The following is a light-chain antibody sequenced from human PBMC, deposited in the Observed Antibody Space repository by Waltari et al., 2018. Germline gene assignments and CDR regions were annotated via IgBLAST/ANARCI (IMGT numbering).Light chain of an antibody. Sequence: EIVLTQSPGTLSLSPGERATLSCRASQSVSSSYLAWYQQKPGQAPRLLIYGASSRATGIPDRFSGSGSGTDFTLTISRLEPEDFAVNYCQQYGSSVWTFGQGTKVEIK. CDR1: QSVSSSY. CDR3: QQYGSSVWT. V-gene: IGKV3-20*01. J-gene: IGKJ1*01. CDR2: GAS.